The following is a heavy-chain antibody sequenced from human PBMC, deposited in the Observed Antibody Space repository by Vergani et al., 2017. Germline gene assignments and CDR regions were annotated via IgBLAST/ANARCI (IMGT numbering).Heavy chain of an antibody. CDR3: ARDGPGNSYEYVQH. Sequence: QVQLVQSGAEVKKPGSSVKVSCKASGGTFSSYAISWVRQAPGQGLEWMGGIIPIFGTANYAQKFQGRVTITADESTSTAYMELSSLRSEDTAVYYCARDGPGNSYEYVQHWGQGTLVTVSS. D-gene: IGHD4-23*01. V-gene: IGHV1-69*01. J-gene: IGHJ1*01. CDR2: IIPIFGTA. CDR1: GGTFSSYA.